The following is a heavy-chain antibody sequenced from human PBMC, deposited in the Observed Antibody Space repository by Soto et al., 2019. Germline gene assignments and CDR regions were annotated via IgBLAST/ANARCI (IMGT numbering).Heavy chain of an antibody. D-gene: IGHD6-19*01. V-gene: IGHV3-30-3*01. CDR3: ARGIRRGDSSGWQLNLYDDYGMDV. CDR1: GFTFSSYA. J-gene: IGHJ6*02. CDR2: ISYDGSIK. Sequence: ESGGGVVQPGRSLRLSCAASGFTFSSYAMHWVRQAPGKGLEWVAVISYDGSIKYYAESVKGRFTISRDNSKHTPYPQMTSRRAEGTAGYYYARGIRRGDSSGWQLNLYDDYGMDVWGQGTTVTVSS.